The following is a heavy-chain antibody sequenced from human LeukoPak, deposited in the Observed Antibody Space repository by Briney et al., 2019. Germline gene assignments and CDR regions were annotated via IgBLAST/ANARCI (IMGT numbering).Heavy chain of an antibody. CDR3: AGYSGSYHYYMDV. D-gene: IGHD1-26*01. Sequence: GGSLRLSCAASGFTVSSNEMSWVRQAPGKGLEWVSSISGGSTYYADSRKGRFTISRDKSKNTLYLQMNSLRAEDTAVYYCAGYSGSYHYYMDVWGKGTTVTISS. CDR2: ISGGST. V-gene: IGHV3-38*03. J-gene: IGHJ6*03. CDR1: GFTVSSNE.